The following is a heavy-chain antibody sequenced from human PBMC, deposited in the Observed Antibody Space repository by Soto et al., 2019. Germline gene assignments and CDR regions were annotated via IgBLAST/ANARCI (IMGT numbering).Heavy chain of an antibody. V-gene: IGHV2-26*01. D-gene: IGHD3-22*01. CDR3: ARILFGYYYDSSGYYGFDY. CDR1: GFSLSNARMG. Sequence: SGTTLVNPTETLTLTCTVSGFSLSNARMGVSWIRQPPGKALEWLAHIFSNDEKSYSTSLKSRLTISKDTSKSQVVLTMTNMDPVDTATYYCARILFGYYYDSSGYYGFDYWGQGTLVTVSS. J-gene: IGHJ4*02. CDR2: IFSNDEK.